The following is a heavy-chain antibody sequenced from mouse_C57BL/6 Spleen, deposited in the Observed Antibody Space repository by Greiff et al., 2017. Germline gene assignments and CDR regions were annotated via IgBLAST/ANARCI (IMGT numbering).Heavy chain of an antibody. D-gene: IGHD1-1*01. CDR3: ARNTYGSGYYFDY. CDR2: IWSGGST. V-gene: IGHV2-2*01. CDR1: GFSLTSYG. J-gene: IGHJ2*01. Sequence: VKLVESGPGLVQPSQSLSITCTVSGFSLTSYGVHWVRQSPGKGLEWLGVIWSGGSTDYNAAFISRLSISKDNSKSQVFFKMNSLQADDTAIYYCARNTYGSGYYFDYWGQGTTLTVSS.